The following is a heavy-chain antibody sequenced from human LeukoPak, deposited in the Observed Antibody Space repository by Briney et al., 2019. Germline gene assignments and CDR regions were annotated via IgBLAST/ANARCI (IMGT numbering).Heavy chain of an antibody. CDR2: INPSGGST. V-gene: IGHV1-46*01. Sequence: ASVKVSCKASGYTFTSYYMHWVRQAPGQGLEWMGIINPSGGSTSYAQKFQGRVTMTRDMSTSTVYMELSSLRSDDTAIYYCAVSVQAASIPAFNYWGQGALLTVSS. CDR3: AVSVQAASIPAFNY. CDR1: GYTFTSYY. D-gene: IGHD6-25*01. J-gene: IGHJ4*02.